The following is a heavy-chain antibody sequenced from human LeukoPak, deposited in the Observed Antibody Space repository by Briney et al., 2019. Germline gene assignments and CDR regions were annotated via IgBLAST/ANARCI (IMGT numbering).Heavy chain of an antibody. CDR2: ISSSSSYI. D-gene: IGHD7-27*01. CDR1: GFTFSSYS. V-gene: IGHV3-21*03. Sequence: GGSLRLSCAASGFTFSSYSMNWVRQAPGKGLEWVSSISSSSSYIYYADSVKGRFTISRDNAKNSLYLQMNSLKTEDTAVYYCTRYGNWGGRANYFDYWGQGTLVTVSS. CDR3: TRYGNWGGRANYFDY. J-gene: IGHJ4*02.